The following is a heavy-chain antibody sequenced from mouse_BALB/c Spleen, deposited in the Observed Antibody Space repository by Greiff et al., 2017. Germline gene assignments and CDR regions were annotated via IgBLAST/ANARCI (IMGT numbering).Heavy chain of an antibody. CDR1: GFTFSSFG. CDR2: ISSGSSTI. J-gene: IGHJ3*01. V-gene: IGHV5-17*02. Sequence: DVMLVESGGGLVQPGGSRKLSCAASGFTFSSFGMHWVRQAPEKGLEWVAYISSGSSTIYYADTVKGRFTISRDNPKNTLFLQMTSLRSEDTAMYYCARYDAWFAYWGQGTLVTVSA. D-gene: IGHD2-14*01. CDR3: ARYDAWFAY.